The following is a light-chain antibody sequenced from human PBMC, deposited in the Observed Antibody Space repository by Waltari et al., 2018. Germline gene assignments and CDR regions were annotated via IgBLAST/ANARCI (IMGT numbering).Light chain of an antibody. CDR3: MQALQTPDT. J-gene: IGKJ5*01. Sequence: EMVMTQSPLSLRVTPVELASISCTSRQSLLHSNGYNYLDWYLQKPGQSPQLLIYLASKRASGVPDRFSGSGSGTDFTLKISRVEAEDVGVYSCMQALQTPDTFGQGTRLEIK. V-gene: IGKV2-28*01. CDR2: LAS. CDR1: QSLLHSNGYNY.